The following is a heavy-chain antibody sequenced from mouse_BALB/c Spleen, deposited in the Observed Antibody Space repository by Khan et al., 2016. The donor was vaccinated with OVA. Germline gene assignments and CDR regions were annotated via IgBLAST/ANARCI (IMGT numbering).Heavy chain of an antibody. V-gene: IGHV9-3-1*01. D-gene: IGHD2-10*01. J-gene: IGHJ4*01. CDR3: TRPPYFSYVMVY. Sequence: QIQLVQSGPELKKPGETVKISCKASGYTFTNYGLNWVKQAPGKGLQWMGWINTNTGEPTYAVDFKGRFAFSLETSASTASLQINNLKNEDTATYFGTRPPYFSYVMVYWGQGTSVTVSS. CDR1: GYTFTNYG. CDR2: INTNTGEP.